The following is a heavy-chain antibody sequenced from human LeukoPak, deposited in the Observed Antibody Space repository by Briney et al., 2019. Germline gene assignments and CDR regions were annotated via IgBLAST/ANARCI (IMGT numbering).Heavy chain of an antibody. V-gene: IGHV3-7*02. CDR3: ARVPTPTVTYNWFDP. D-gene: IGHD4-17*01. Sequence: GESLKISCKTSGYSFTTYWIGWVRQMPGTGLEWVANIKQDGSEKYYVDSVKGRFTISRDNAKNSLYLQMNSLRAEDTAVYYCARVPTPTVTYNWFDPWGQGTLVTVSS. CDR2: IKQDGSEK. CDR1: GYSFTTYW. J-gene: IGHJ5*02.